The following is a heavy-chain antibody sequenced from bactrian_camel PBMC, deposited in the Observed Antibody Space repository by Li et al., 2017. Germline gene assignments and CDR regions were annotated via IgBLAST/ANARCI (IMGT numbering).Heavy chain of an antibody. Sequence: QLVESGGGLVQPGGSLRLSCAASGFTFSRSPMSWVRQAPGKGLEWVSAIDTGGYMTYYADSVKGRFTVSLDNRKNTVYLQMNSLRPDDSGMYYCALAWGSVCEAWSGYTEWGRGTQVTVS. CDR3: ALAWGSVCEAWSGYTE. V-gene: IGHV3S40*01. D-gene: IGHD3*01. CDR1: GFTFSRSP. J-gene: IGHJ4*01. CDR2: IDTGGYMT.